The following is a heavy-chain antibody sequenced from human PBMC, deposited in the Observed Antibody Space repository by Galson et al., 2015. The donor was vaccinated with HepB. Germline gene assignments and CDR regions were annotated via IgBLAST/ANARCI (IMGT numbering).Heavy chain of an antibody. D-gene: IGHD3-10*01. CDR2: ISSSSSYI. Sequence: SLRLSCAASGFTFSSYSVNWVRQAPGKGLEWVSSISSSSSYIYYADSVKGRFTISRDNAKNSLYLQMNSLRAEDTAVYYCARVHYGSGSYYLDYWGQGTLVTVSS. V-gene: IGHV3-21*01. J-gene: IGHJ4*02. CDR1: GFTFSSYS. CDR3: ARVHYGSGSYYLDY.